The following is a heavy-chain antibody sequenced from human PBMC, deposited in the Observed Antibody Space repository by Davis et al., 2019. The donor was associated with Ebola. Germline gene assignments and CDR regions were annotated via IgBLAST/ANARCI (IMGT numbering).Heavy chain of an antibody. V-gene: IGHV5-51*01. CDR3: ARFRSRNYYYYGMDV. CDR1: GYSFTSYW. J-gene: IGHJ6*02. Sequence: KVSCKGSGYSFTSYWIGWVRQMPGKGLEWMGSIYPGDSDTRYSPSFQGQVTISADKSISTAYLQWSSLKASDTAMYYCARFRSRNYYYYGMDVWGQGTTVTVSS. D-gene: IGHD1-14*01. CDR2: IYPGDSDT.